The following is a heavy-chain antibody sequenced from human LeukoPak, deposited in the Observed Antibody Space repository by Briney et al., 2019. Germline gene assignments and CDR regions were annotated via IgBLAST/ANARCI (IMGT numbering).Heavy chain of an antibody. CDR1: GFTFDDYA. V-gene: IGHV3-9*01. CDR3: ARDRLGYCSSTSCNALDY. CDR2: ISWNSGSI. J-gene: IGHJ4*02. D-gene: IGHD2-2*01. Sequence: GGSPRLSCAASGFTFDDYAMHWVRQAPGKGLEWVSGISWNSGSIGYADSVKGRFTISRDNSKNTLYLQMNSLRAEDTAVYYCARDRLGYCSSTSCNALDYWGQGTLVTVSS.